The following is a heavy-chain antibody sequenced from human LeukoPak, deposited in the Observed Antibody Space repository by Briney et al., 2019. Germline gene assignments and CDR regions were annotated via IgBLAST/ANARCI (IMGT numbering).Heavy chain of an antibody. CDR3: ASSLQTSSPVLIANPFAY. CDR1: GFTFSSYE. J-gene: IGHJ4*02. Sequence: PGGSLRLSCAASGFTFSSYEVNWVRQAPGKGLEWVSYISRRGSTIPYAYSVKGRFTISRANAKNSMYLQMNSLRAEDTAVYYCASSLQTSSPVLIANPFAYWGQGTLVTVSS. D-gene: IGHD2-8*01. CDR2: ISRRGSTI. V-gene: IGHV3-48*03.